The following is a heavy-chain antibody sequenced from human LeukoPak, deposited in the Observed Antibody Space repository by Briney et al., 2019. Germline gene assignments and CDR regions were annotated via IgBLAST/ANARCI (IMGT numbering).Heavy chain of an antibody. CDR1: GGSISSSSYY. Sequence: SETLSLTCTVSGGSISSSSYYWGWIRQPPGKGLEWIGSIYYSGSTYYNPSLKSRVPISVDTSKNQFSLKLSSVTAADTAVYYCARQAVLEQQLVYYFDYWGQGTLVTVSS. V-gene: IGHV4-39*01. CDR3: ARQAVLEQQLVYYFDY. D-gene: IGHD6-13*01. CDR2: IYYSGST. J-gene: IGHJ4*02.